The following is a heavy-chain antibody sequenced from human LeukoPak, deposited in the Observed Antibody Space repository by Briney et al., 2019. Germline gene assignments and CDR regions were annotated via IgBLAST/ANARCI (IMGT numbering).Heavy chain of an antibody. V-gene: IGHV3-66*01. J-gene: IGHJ6*03. D-gene: IGHD2-2*01. CDR3: ARVDIVVVPAARIGYYYYMDV. CDR2: IYSGGST. Sequence: GRSLRLSCAASGFTVSSNYMSWVRQAPGKGLEWVSVIYSGGSTYYADSVKGRFTISRDNSKNTLYLQMNSLRAEDTAVYYCARVDIVVVPAARIGYYYYMDVWGKGTTVTVSS. CDR1: GFTVSSNY.